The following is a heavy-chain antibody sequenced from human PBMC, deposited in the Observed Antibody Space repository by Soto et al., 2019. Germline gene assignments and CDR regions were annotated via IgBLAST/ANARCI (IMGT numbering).Heavy chain of an antibody. Sequence: QVHLQESGPGLVKPSETLSLTCTVSGDSVNNNDFYWAWIRQPPGKGLEWVVTIFYSGTTYHNPSLKGCVTASVDRSETQFSLKLTSVTASDTAVYYCARLDFRSGYYGGRFDPWGQGTLVTVSS. CDR3: ARLDFRSGYYGGRFDP. V-gene: IGHV4-39*01. CDR2: IFYSGTT. J-gene: IGHJ5*02. CDR1: GDSVNNNDFY. D-gene: IGHD3-3*01.